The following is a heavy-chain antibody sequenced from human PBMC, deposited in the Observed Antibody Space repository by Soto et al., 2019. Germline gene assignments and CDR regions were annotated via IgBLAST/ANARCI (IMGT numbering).Heavy chain of an antibody. J-gene: IGHJ6*02. CDR2: ISPYSGNT. CDR1: GYIFVNYG. Sequence: QVQLVQSGDEVRKPGSSVKVSCKASGYIFVNYGIAWVRQAPGQGLEWRGWISPYSGNTNYASKVQGRLTMTTDTSTSTAYMDLGSLTSDDTAVYYCAMVDKYVAPTPQDVWGQGATVTVSS. D-gene: IGHD5-12*01. V-gene: IGHV1-18*01. CDR3: AMVDKYVAPTPQDV.